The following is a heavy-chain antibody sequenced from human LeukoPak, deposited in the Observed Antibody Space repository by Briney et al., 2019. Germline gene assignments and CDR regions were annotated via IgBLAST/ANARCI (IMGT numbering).Heavy chain of an antibody. Sequence: SETLSLTCAVYGGSFSGYYWSWIRQPPGKGLEWIGEINHSGSTNYNPSLKSRVTISVDTSKNQFSLKLSSVTAADTAVYYCARGIQYVAAGDYWGQGTLVTVSS. CDR1: GGSFSGYY. CDR3: ARGIQYVAAGDY. D-gene: IGHD6-13*01. J-gene: IGHJ4*02. CDR2: INHSGST. V-gene: IGHV4-34*01.